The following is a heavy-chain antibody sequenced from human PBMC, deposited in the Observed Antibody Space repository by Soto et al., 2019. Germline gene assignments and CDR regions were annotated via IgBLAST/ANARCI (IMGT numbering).Heavy chain of an antibody. CDR2: IYYSGST. J-gene: IGHJ4*02. V-gene: IGHV4-39*07. Sequence: PSETLSLTCTVSGGSISSSSYYWGWIRQPPGKGLEWIGSIYYSGSTYYNPSLKSRVTISVDTSKNQFSLKLSSVTAADTAVYYCARDLFSGYSLDDWGQGALVTVSS. CDR3: ARDLFSGYSLDD. CDR1: GGSISSSSYY. D-gene: IGHD5-12*01.